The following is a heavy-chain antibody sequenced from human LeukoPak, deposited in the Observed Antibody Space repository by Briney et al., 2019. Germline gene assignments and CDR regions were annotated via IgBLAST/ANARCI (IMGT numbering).Heavy chain of an antibody. J-gene: IGHJ4*02. Sequence: GGSLRLSCAASGFTFSSYAMHWVRQAPGKGLEYVSAISSNGGSTYYANSVKGRFTISRDNSKNTLYLQMGSLRAEDMAVYYCARLSISRPLDYWGQGTLVTVSS. V-gene: IGHV3-64*01. CDR3: ARLSISRPLDY. CDR1: GFTFSSYA. D-gene: IGHD2-21*01. CDR2: ISSNGGST.